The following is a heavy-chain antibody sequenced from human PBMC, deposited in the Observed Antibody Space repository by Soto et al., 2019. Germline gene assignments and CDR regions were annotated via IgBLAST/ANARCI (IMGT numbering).Heavy chain of an antibody. CDR3: ASGYYYWNFDG. Sequence: PSETLSLTCTVSSGSISSSSYYWGWIRQPPGKGLEWIGNMYYSGNTYYNPSLRGRVTISVDTSKNQFSLRLSSVTAADTAVYYCASGYYYWNFDGWGQGTLVTVSS. D-gene: IGHD3-22*01. J-gene: IGHJ4*02. CDR2: MYYSGNT. CDR1: SGSISSSSYY. V-gene: IGHV4-39*01.